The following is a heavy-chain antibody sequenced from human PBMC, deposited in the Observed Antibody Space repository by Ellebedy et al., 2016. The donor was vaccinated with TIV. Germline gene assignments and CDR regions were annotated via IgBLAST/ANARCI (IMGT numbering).Heavy chain of an antibody. D-gene: IGHD3-22*01. V-gene: IGHV3-21*01. Sequence: GESLKISCAASGFTFSNYDMNWVRQAPGKGLDWVSSIRSGGTYTHYADSVKGRFTISRDNAKNSLYLQMNSLRVEDTAVYYCARELSMIGWGQGTLVTVS. CDR3: ARELSMIG. CDR1: GFTFSNYD. CDR2: IRSGGTYT. J-gene: IGHJ4*02.